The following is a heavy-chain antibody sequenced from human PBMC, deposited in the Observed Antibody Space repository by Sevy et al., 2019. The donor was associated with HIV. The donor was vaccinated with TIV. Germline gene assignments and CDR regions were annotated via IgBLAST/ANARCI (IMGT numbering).Heavy chain of an antibody. Sequence: GGSLRFSCAASGFTFSSYAMSWVRQAPGKGLEWVSAISGSGGSTYYADSVKGRFTISRDNSKNTLYLQMNSLRAEDTAVYYCAKVLGVLDSSSALDYRGQGTLVTVSS. J-gene: IGHJ4*02. CDR1: GFTFSSYA. CDR2: ISGSGGST. V-gene: IGHV3-23*01. D-gene: IGHD6-6*01. CDR3: AKVLGVLDSSSALDY.